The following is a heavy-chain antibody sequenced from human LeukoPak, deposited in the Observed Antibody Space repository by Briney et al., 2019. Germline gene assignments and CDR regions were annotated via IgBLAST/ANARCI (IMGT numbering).Heavy chain of an antibody. Sequence: GGSLRLSCAASGFTFSNVWMSRVRQVPGKGLEWVGRIRRKTDGETADHAAPVKGRFTISRDDSKNTLYLQMNSLKTEDTAVYYCVTDLVIKGYFDYWGQGALVTVSS. D-gene: IGHD2-21*01. CDR2: IRRKTDGETA. CDR1: GFTFSNVW. CDR3: VTDLVIKGYFDY. J-gene: IGHJ4*02. V-gene: IGHV3-15*01.